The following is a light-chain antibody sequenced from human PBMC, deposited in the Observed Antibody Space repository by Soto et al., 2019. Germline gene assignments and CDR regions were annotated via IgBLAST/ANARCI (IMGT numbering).Light chain of an antibody. Sequence: QSALTQPASVSGSPGQSITISCVGTSGDIGDYNYVSWYQQHPGKVPKVIIYVVCTRPSGVSYRFSGTKSGNTASLTVPGLQAEDEADYYCCSYTRSGTLIFGTGTKVTVL. CDR1: SGDIGDYNY. CDR3: CSYTRSGTLI. J-gene: IGLJ1*01. V-gene: IGLV2-14*01. CDR2: VVC.